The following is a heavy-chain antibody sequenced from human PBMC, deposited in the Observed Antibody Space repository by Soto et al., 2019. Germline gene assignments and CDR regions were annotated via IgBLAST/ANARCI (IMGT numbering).Heavy chain of an antibody. Sequence: EVQLVESGGGLVQPGGSLRLSCAASGFTFSSYWMSWVRQAPGKGLEWVANIRQDGSEKYYVDCVRGRFTISRDNAKNSLYLQMNHLRAGDTAVYYCAREGLRGVTSYSGMDVWCQGTTVTVSS. D-gene: IGHD3-10*01. CDR2: IRQDGSEK. V-gene: IGHV3-7*04. J-gene: IGHJ6*02. CDR1: GFTFSSYW. CDR3: AREGLRGVTSYSGMDV.